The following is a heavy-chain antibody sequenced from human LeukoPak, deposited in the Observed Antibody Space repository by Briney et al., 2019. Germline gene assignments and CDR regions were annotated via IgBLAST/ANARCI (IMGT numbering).Heavy chain of an antibody. CDR2: IYYSGST. J-gene: IGHJ3*02. CDR3: AREYWGDGAFDI. Sequence: SETLSLPCTVSGGSISSYYWSWIRQPPGKGLEWIGYIYYSGSTNYNPSLKSRVTISVDTSKNQFSLKLSSVTAADTAVYYCAREYWGDGAFDIWGQGTMVTVSS. V-gene: IGHV4-59*01. CDR1: GGSISSYY. D-gene: IGHD2-8*02.